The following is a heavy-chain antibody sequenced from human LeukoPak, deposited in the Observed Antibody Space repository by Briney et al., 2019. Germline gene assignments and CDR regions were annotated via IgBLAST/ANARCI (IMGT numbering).Heavy chain of an antibody. Sequence: KAGGSLRLSCAASGFTFSDYYMNWIRQAPGKGLEWVSYISSSGSTVYQADSVKGRFTISRDNAKNSLYLQMNSLRAEDTAVYYCARNWFGEGYLDYWGQGTLVTVSS. D-gene: IGHD3-10*01. V-gene: IGHV3-11*01. CDR2: ISSSGSTV. CDR3: ARNWFGEGYLDY. J-gene: IGHJ4*02. CDR1: GFTFSDYY.